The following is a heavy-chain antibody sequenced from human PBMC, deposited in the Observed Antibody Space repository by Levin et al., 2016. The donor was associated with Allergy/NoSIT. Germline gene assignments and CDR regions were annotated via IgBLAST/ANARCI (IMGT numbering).Heavy chain of an antibody. CDR3: ARQEAYYDILTGYSPGGYGMDV. CDR2: IYYSGST. J-gene: IGHJ6*02. V-gene: IGHV4-39*01. D-gene: IGHD3-9*01. Sequence: WIRQPPGKGLEWIGSIYYSGSTYYNPSLKSRVTISVDTSKNQFSLKLSSVTAADTAVYYCARQEAYYDILTGYSPGGYGMDVWGQGTTVTVSS.